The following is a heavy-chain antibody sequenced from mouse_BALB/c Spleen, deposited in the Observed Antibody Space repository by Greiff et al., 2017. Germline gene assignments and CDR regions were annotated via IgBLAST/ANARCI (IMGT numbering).Heavy chain of an antibody. J-gene: IGHJ1*01. CDR2: ISYSGST. D-gene: IGHD2-1*01. CDR1: GYSITSDYA. Sequence: EVQGVESGPGLVKPSQSLSLTCTVTGYSITSDYAWNWIRQFPGNKLEWMGYISYSGSTSYNPSLKSRISITRDTSKNQFFLQLNSVTTEDTATYYCARNGNFDVWGAGTTVTVSS. V-gene: IGHV3-2*02. CDR3: ARNGNFDV.